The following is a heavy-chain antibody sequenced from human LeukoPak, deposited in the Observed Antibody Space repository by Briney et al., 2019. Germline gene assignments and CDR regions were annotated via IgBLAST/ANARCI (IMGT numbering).Heavy chain of an antibody. Sequence: GGSLRLSCAASGFTFSRYIMNWVRQAPGKGLEWVSSISSSSSYIYYADSVKGRFTISRDNSKNTLYLQMNSLRVEDTAVYYCAKDFGIYDTTTDYWGQGTLVTVSS. CDR3: AKDFGIYDTTTDY. J-gene: IGHJ4*02. D-gene: IGHD2/OR15-2a*01. V-gene: IGHV3-21*01. CDR1: GFTFSRYI. CDR2: ISSSSSYI.